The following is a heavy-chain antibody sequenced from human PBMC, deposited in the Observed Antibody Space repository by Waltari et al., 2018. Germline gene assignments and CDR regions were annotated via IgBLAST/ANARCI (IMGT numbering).Heavy chain of an antibody. CDR3: ARGRDGAGIQAWFDP. CDR1: GGSFSGYY. J-gene: IGHJ5*02. CDR2: INHSGRT. D-gene: IGHD1-1*01. Sequence: QVQLQQWGAGLLKPSETLSLTCAVYGGSFSGYYWSWIRQPPGKGLEWIEEINHSGRTNYNPSLKSRVTISVDTSKNQFSLKLSSVTAADTAVYYCARGRDGAGIQAWFDPWGQGTLVTVSS. V-gene: IGHV4-34*01.